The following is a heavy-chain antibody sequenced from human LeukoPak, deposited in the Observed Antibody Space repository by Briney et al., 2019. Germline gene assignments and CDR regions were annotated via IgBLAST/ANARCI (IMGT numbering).Heavy chain of an antibody. CDR3: ARYSSTWPYWYFDL. Sequence: PSQTLSLTCAVSGGSISSGGYSWSWIRQPPGKGLEWFGYISHSGSTYYNPSLKSRVTISVDRSKNQFSLKLTSVTAADTAVYYCARYSSTWPYWYFDLWGRGTLVTVSS. J-gene: IGHJ2*01. D-gene: IGHD6-13*01. CDR2: ISHSGST. V-gene: IGHV4-30-2*01. CDR1: GGSISSGGYS.